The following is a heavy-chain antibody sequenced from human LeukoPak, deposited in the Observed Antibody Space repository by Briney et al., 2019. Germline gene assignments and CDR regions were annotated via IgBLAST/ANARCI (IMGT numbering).Heavy chain of an antibody. D-gene: IGHD4-17*01. J-gene: IGHJ4*02. CDR3: AKEVSRVTTFYFDY. CDR1: GFTFSNHA. Sequence: GGSLRLSCAASGFTFSNHAMNWVRQAPGKGLEWVSAISGSGAGTYYADSVKGRFTISRDNSKNTLYLQMNSLRAEDTAVYYCAKEVSRVTTFYFDYWGQGTLVTVSS. V-gene: IGHV3-23*01. CDR2: ISGSGAGT.